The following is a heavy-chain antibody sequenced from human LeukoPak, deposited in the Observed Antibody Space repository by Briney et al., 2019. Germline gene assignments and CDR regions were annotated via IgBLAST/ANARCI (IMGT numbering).Heavy chain of an antibody. V-gene: IGHV4-30-2*01. D-gene: IGHD2-2*01. J-gene: IGHJ4*02. CDR2: IYHSGST. CDR3: ASAAGYCSSTSCDYYFDD. CDR1: GGSISSGGYY. Sequence: PSETLSLTCTVSGGSISSGGYYWRWIRQPPGKGLEWIGYIYHSGSTYYNPSLKSRVTISVDRSKNQFSLKLSSVTAADTAVYYCASAAGYCSSTSCDYYFDDWGQGTLVTVSS.